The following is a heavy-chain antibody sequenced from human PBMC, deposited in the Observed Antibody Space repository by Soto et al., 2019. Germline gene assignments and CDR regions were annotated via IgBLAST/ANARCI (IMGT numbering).Heavy chain of an antibody. V-gene: IGHV1-69*02. CDR3: ARGGYYGSGSYSFDY. D-gene: IGHD3-10*01. CDR1: GGTFSCYT. Sequence: QVQLVQSGAEVKKPGSSVKVSCKASGGTFSCYTISWVRQAPGQGLEWMGRIIPILGIANYAQKFQGRVTITADKSTSTAYMELSSLRSEDTAVYYCARGGYYGSGSYSFDYWGQGTLVTVSS. J-gene: IGHJ4*02. CDR2: IIPILGIA.